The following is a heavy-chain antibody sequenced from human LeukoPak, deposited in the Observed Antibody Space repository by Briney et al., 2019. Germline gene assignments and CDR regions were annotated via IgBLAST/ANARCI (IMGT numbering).Heavy chain of an antibody. D-gene: IGHD4-23*01. CDR3: ARAGTTVVTPSHAFDI. J-gene: IGHJ3*02. V-gene: IGHV4-59*01. Sequence: SETLSLTCTVSGGSISSYYWSWIRQPPGKGLEWIGYIYYSGSTNYNPSLKSRVTISVDTSKNQFSLKLSSVTAADTAVYYCARAGTTVVTPSHAFDIWGQRTMVTVSS. CDR1: GGSISSYY. CDR2: IYYSGST.